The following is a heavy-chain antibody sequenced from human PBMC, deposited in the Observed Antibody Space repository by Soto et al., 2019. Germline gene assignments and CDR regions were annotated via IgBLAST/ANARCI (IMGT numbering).Heavy chain of an antibody. CDR1: GGSVSSRNW. J-gene: IGHJ4*02. CDR3: ARHGGAYFDY. Sequence: SETLSLTCAVSGGSVSSRNWWSWVRQPPGKGLEWIGQIYHSGTAYYNPSLKSRVTISVDKSKNQFSLLVSSVTAADTAVYYCARHGGAYFDYWGQGILVTVSS. V-gene: IGHV4-4*02. D-gene: IGHD2-21*01. CDR2: IYHSGTA.